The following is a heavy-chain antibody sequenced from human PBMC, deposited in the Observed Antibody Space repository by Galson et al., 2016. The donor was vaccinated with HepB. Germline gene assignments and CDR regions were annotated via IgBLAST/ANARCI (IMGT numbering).Heavy chain of an antibody. V-gene: IGHV4-61*08. D-gene: IGHD1-14*01. CDR3: ARERNHYGMDV. J-gene: IGHJ6*02. CDR1: GGSVSSGGYY. Sequence: SETLSLTCTVSGGSVSSGGYYWTWIRQPPGKGLEWIGFIYYSGSTKYNPSLKSRATISVDTSKNQFSLKLSSVTAADTAVYYCARERNHYGMDVWGQGTTVTVSS. CDR2: IYYSGST.